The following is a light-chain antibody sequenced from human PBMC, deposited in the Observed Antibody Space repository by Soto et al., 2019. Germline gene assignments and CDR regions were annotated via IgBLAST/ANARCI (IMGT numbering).Light chain of an antibody. CDR1: QSISSY. CDR2: AAS. V-gene: IGKV1-39*01. CDR3: QQYDIWPPT. J-gene: IGKJ1*01. Sequence: DIQMTQSPSTLSASVGDRVTITCRASQSISSYLNWYQQKPGKAPKLLIYAASSLQSGVPSRFSGSGSGTDFTLTISSLQPEDFAVYYCQQYDIWPPTFGQGTKVDIK.